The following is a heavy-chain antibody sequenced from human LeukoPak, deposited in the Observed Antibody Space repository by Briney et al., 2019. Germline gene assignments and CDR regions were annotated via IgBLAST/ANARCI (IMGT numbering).Heavy chain of an antibody. D-gene: IGHD6-19*01. V-gene: IGHV3-23*01. CDR3: AKGIYSSGWSYFDY. J-gene: IGHJ4*01. Sequence: HPGGSLRPSCAASGFTFSNSAMSWARQAPGKGLEWVSTLSGGGITTYYADSVKGRFTISRDNSKNTLYLQMNSLRAEDTAVYYCAKGIYSSGWSYFDYWGHGTLVTVSS. CDR1: GFTFSNSA. CDR2: LSGGGITT.